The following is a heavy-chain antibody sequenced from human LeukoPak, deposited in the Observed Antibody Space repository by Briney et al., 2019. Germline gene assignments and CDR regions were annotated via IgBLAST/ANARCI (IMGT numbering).Heavy chain of an antibody. D-gene: IGHD6-13*01. CDR1: GYTFTSYG. CDR3: ARGGRQQLVREVYYYYYGMDV. Sequence: ASVKVSCKASGYTFTSYGISWVRQAPGQGREWMGWISAHNGNTNYAQTLQGRVTMTTDTSTSTAYMALRSLRSDDTAVYYCARGGRQQLVREVYYYYYGMDVWGQGTTVTVSS. V-gene: IGHV1-18*01. CDR2: ISAHNGNT. J-gene: IGHJ6*02.